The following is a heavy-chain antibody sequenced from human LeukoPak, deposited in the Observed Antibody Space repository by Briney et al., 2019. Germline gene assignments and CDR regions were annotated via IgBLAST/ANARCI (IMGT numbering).Heavy chain of an antibody. CDR1: GFTFSSYA. J-gene: IGHJ6*02. D-gene: IGHD3-22*01. Sequence: PGGSLRLSCAASGFTFSSYAMSWVRQAPGKGLEWVSGISGKGSRTYYADSVKGRFTISRDNSKNTLDLQMNSLRADDTAVYYCAKEEFYYDNLRARDGMDVWGQGTTVTVSS. CDR2: ISGKGSRT. CDR3: AKEEFYYDNLRARDGMDV. V-gene: IGHV3-23*01.